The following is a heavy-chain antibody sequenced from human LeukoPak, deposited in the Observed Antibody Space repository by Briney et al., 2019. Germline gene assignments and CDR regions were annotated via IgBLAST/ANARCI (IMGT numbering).Heavy chain of an antibody. CDR2: IYNSGRT. D-gene: IGHD5-18*01. CDR1: GGSISDYH. CDR3: ARGYSYGYSKYWYFDL. V-gene: IGHV4-59*01. Sequence: PSETLSLTCTVSGGSISDYHWTWIRQPPGKGLEYIGYIYNSGRTFYNPSLMGRVTISVDTSKNQFSLKLSSVTAADTAVYYCARGYSYGYSKYWYFDLWGRGTLVTVSS. J-gene: IGHJ2*01.